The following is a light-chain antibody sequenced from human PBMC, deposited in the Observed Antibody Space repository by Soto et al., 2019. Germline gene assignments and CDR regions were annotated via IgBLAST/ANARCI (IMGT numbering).Light chain of an antibody. CDR2: DVT. J-gene: IGLJ1*01. V-gene: IGLV2-14*01. CDR1: SSDVGGSNH. CDR3: VSFTSSTTYV. Sequence: QSVLTQPASVSDSPGQSITISCTGTSSDVGGSNHVSWYQQHPGKAPKLMIYDVTNRPSGVSHRFSGSKSGSTASLIISGLQAEDEADYYCVSFTSSTTYVFGIGTKVTVL.